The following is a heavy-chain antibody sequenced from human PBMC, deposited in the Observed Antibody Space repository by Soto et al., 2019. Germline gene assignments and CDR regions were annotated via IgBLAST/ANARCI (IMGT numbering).Heavy chain of an antibody. CDR2: INGRGNYI. CDR3: AREDGIAGATSAFDY. D-gene: IGHD1-26*01. V-gene: IGHV3-21*06. CDR1: GFSFNTYN. Sequence: PGGSLRLSCEASGFSFNTYNMNWVRQAPEKGLEWVSSINGRGNYIYYADSVKGRFTISRDNAKNSLYLQMNSLRVEDTAVYYCAREDGIAGATSAFDYWGQGTPVTVSS. J-gene: IGHJ4*02.